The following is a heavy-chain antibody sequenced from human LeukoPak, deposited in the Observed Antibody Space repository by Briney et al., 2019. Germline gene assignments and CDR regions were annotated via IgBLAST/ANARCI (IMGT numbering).Heavy chain of an antibody. CDR2: ISYDGSNK. J-gene: IGHJ1*01. CDR3: AKDPTTVTTMAEYFQH. Sequence: GGSLRLSCAASGFTFNSYAMHWVRQAPGKGLEWVAVISYDGSNKYYVDSVKGRFTISRDNSKNTLYLQMNSLRAEDTAVYYCAKDPTTVTTMAEYFQHWGQGTLVTVSS. V-gene: IGHV3-30-3*01. D-gene: IGHD4-17*01. CDR1: GFTFNSYA.